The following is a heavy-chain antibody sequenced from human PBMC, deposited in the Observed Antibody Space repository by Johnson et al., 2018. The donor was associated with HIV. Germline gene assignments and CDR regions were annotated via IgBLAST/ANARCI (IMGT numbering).Heavy chain of an antibody. CDR2: INWSGGTT. CDR3: ATDIVVVLALGGDAFDI. CDR1: GFTFDDHG. Sequence: QLVESGGGVERPGGSLRLSCAGSGFTFDDHGLSWVRQVPGKGLEWVSGINWSGGTTGYADSVKGRFTISRDNAKNSLYLQMSSLRAEDTAVYYCATDIVVVLALGGDAFDIWGQGTMVIVSS. D-gene: IGHD2-2*01. V-gene: IGHV3-20*04. J-gene: IGHJ3*02.